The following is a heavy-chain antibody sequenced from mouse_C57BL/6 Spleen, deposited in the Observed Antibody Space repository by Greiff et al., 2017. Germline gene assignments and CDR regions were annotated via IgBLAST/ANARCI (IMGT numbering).Heavy chain of an antibody. CDR2: INSDGGST. CDR3: ARHGYGSYAMDY. J-gene: IGHJ4*01. CDR1: EYEFPSHD. D-gene: IGHD2-2*01. V-gene: IGHV5-2*01. Sequence: VQLKQSGGGLVQPGESLKLSCESNEYEFPSHDMSWVRKTPEKRLELVAAINSDGGSTYYPDTMERRFIISRDTTKKTLYLQMSRLRSEDTAVYYCARHGYGSYAMDYWGQGTSVTVSS.